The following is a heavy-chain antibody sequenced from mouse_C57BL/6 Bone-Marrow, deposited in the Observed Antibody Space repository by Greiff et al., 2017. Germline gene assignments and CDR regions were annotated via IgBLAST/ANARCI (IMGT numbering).Heavy chain of an antibody. CDR3: ARWGGSSYSYWYFDV. V-gene: IGHV3-8*01. CDR2: ISYSGST. J-gene: IGHJ1*03. CDR1: GYSITSDY. D-gene: IGHD1-1*01. Sequence: EVMLVESGPGLAKPSQTLSLTCSVTGYSITSDYWNWIRTFPGNKLEYMGYISYSGSTYYNPSLKSRISITRDTSKNQYYLQLNSVTTEDTATYYCARWGGSSYSYWYFDVWGTGTTVTVSS.